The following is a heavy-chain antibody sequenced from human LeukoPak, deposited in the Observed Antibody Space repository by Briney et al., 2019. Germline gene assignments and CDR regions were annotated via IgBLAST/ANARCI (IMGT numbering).Heavy chain of an antibody. CDR1: GFSFSLYP. D-gene: IGHD1-1*01. CDR2: IRDSGGEM. Sequence: GGSLRLSCAASGFSFSLYPMNWVRQAPGKGLEWLSNIRDSGGEMYYAGSVKGRFTITRDNAKNTLYLQMNGLRVEDTAVYFCARDHNWAFDFWGRGSLVTVSS. CDR3: ARDHNWAFDF. V-gene: IGHV3-48*01. J-gene: IGHJ4*02.